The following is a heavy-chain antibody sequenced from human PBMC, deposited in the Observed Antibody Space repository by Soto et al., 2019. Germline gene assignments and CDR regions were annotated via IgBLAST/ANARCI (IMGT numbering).Heavy chain of an antibody. CDR3: ARGVHCSGGSCYPYYFDY. J-gene: IGHJ4*02. CDR2: INHSGST. CDR1: GGSFCGYY. V-gene: IGHV4-34*01. Sequence: SETLSLTCAVYGGSFCGYYWSWIRQPPGKGLEWIGEINHSGSTNYNPSLKSRVTISVDTSKNQFSLKLSSVTAADTAVYYCARGVHCSGGSCYPYYFDYWGQGTLVTVSS. D-gene: IGHD2-15*01.